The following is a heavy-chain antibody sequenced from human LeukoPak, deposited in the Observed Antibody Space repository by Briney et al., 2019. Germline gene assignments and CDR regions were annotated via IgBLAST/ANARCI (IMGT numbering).Heavy chain of an antibody. CDR2: IIPIFGTA. CDR1: GGTFSSYA. CDR3: ARDITSSNENAFDM. V-gene: IGHV1-69*01. J-gene: IGHJ3*02. D-gene: IGHD6-6*01. Sequence: ASVKVSCKASGGTFSSYAISWVRQAPGQGLEWMGGIIPIFGTANYAQKFQGRVTITADESTSTAYMELSSLRSEDTAVYYCARDITSSNENAFDMWGQGTMVTVSS.